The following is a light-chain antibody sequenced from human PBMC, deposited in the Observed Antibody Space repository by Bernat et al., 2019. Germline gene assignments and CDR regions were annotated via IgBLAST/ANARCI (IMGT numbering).Light chain of an antibody. CDR1: SSDVGGYNY. Sequence: QSALTPPPSASGSPGQSVTISCTGSSSDVGGYNYVSWYQQHPGKAPQLIIYEVSKRPSGVPDRFSGSKSGNTASLTVSGLQAEDEADYYCSSYADSNRVFGGGTKLTVL. CDR2: EVS. J-gene: IGLJ3*02. CDR3: SSYADSNRV. V-gene: IGLV2-8*01.